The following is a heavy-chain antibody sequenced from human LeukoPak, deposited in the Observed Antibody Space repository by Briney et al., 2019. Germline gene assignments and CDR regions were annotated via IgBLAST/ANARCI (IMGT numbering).Heavy chain of an antibody. CDR2: ISAYNGNT. V-gene: IGHV1-18*01. J-gene: IGHJ6*03. CDR1: GYTFTSYG. CDR3: ARDRYSGFLDYYYYYYMDV. D-gene: IGHD5-12*01. Sequence: ASVKVSCKASGYTFTSYGISWVRQAPGQGLEWMGWISAYNGNTNYAQKLQGRVTMTTDTSTSTAYMELRSLRSDNTAVYYCARDRYSGFLDYYYYYYMDVWGKGTTVTVSS.